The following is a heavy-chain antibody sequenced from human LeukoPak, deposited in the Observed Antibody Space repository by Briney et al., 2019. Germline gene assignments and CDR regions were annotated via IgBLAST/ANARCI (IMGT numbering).Heavy chain of an antibody. J-gene: IGHJ4*02. CDR1: GYTFTGYY. V-gene: IGHV1-2*02. D-gene: IGHD6-13*01. CDR2: INPNSGGT. CDR3: ARGNLVSSSWPPGFDY. Sequence: GASVKVSCKASGYTFTGYYMHWVRQAPGQGLEWMGWINPNSGGTNYAQKFQGRVTMTRDTSISTAYMELSRLRSDDTAVYYCARGNLVSSSWPPGFDYWGQGTLVTVSS.